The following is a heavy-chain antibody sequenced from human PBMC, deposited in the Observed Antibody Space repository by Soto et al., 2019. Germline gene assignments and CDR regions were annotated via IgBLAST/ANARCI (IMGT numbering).Heavy chain of an antibody. V-gene: IGHV4-39*01. CDR3: ASPNGDIDY. D-gene: IGHD4-17*01. CDR2: IYYSGST. Sequence: SETLSLTCTVSGGSISSSSYYWGWIRQPPGKGLEWIGSIYYSGSTYYNPSLKSRVTISVDTSKNQFSLKLSSVTAADTAVYYCASPNGDIDYWGQGTLVTVSS. J-gene: IGHJ4*02. CDR1: GGSISSSSYY.